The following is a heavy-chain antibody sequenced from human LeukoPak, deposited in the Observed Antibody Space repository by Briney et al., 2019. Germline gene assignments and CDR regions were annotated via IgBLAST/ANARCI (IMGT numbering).Heavy chain of an antibody. J-gene: IGHJ4*02. CDR1: GFTFSTYY. D-gene: IGHD4-23*01. CDR2: ITITGTL. CDR3: ASDYGGINRDY. V-gene: IGHV3-69-1*01. Sequence: GGSLRLSCAASGFTFSTYYMTWVRQAPGKGLEWLSHITITGTLYYADSVKGRFTVSRDNAENSLYLQMNSLRAEDTAVYYCASDYGGINRDYWGQGTLVTVSS.